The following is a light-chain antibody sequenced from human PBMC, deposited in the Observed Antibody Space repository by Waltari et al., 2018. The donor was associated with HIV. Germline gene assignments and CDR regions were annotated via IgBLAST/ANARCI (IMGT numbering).Light chain of an antibody. CDR1: QSIASN. Sequence: EVVMTQSPAPLSVSPGERATLSCRASQSIASNLAWYQQKPGQTPRLLIYGASTSATGIPARFSGSGFGTEFSLTISSLQSEDFAVYYCQQYNSWPPGYTFGQGTKLEIK. CDR2: GAS. V-gene: IGKV3-15*01. CDR3: QQYNSWPPGYT. J-gene: IGKJ2*01.